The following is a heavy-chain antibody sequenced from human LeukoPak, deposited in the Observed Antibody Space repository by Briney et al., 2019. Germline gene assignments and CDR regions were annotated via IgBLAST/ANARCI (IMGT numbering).Heavy chain of an antibody. J-gene: IGHJ4*02. D-gene: IGHD3-16*01. V-gene: IGHV6-1*01. CDR3: AGGGGSFDY. CDR2: TYYRSKWYN. Sequence: SQTLSLTCALSGDSVSSNSAAWHWIRQSPSRGLEWLGRTYYRSKWYNDYAGSVKSRITINSDTSKNQFSLQLNSVSPEDTAVYYCAGGGGSFDYWGQGTLVTVSS. CDR1: GDSVSSNSAA.